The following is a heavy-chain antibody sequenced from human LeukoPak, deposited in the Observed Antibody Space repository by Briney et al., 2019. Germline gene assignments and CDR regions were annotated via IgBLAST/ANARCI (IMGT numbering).Heavy chain of an antibody. Sequence: GRSLRLSCAASGFTFSSYGMHWVRQAPGKGLEWVAVIPYDGSNKYYADSVKGRFTISRDNSKNTLYLQMNSLRIEDTAVYFCAKDGPTSACGGDCYAGGLDVWGQGTTVTVSS. D-gene: IGHD2-21*02. CDR1: GFTFSSYG. CDR3: AKDGPTSACGGDCYAGGLDV. V-gene: IGHV3-30*18. J-gene: IGHJ6*02. CDR2: IPYDGSNK.